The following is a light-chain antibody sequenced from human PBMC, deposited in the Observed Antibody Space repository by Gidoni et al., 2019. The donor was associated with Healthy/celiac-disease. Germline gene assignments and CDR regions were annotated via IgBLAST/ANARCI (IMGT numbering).Light chain of an antibody. Sequence: SSELTQDPAVSVALGQTVRITCQGDSLRSYYASWYQQKPGQAPVLVIYGKNNRPSGIPDRFSGSSSGNTASLTITGAQAEDEADYYCNSRDSSGNHLSVFGTGTKVTVX. J-gene: IGLJ1*01. CDR3: NSRDSSGNHLSV. V-gene: IGLV3-19*01. CDR2: GKN. CDR1: SLRSYY.